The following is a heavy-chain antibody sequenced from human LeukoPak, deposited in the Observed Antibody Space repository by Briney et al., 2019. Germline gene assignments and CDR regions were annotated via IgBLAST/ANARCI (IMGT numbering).Heavy chain of an antibody. CDR1: GFTFNNYA. D-gene: IGHD3-10*01. CDR3: ATFSMVRGVIALYYYYYMDV. Sequence: PGGSLRLSCAASGFTFNNYAMNWVRQAPGKGLEWVSAINNSGGRTYYADSVKGRFTISRDNSKNTLYLRMNSLRAEDTAVYYCATFSMVRGVIALYYYYYMDVWGKGTTVTVSS. J-gene: IGHJ6*03. V-gene: IGHV3-23*01. CDR2: INNSGGRT.